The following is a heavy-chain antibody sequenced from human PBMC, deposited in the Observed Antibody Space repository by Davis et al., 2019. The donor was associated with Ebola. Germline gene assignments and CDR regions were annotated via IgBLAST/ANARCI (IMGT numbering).Heavy chain of an antibody. V-gene: IGHV4-59*01. CDR1: GGSINYD. Sequence: PSETLSLTCTVSGGSINYDWAWIRQPPGKGLEWIGYISYSGNTNYNPSLKSRVTVSVDTSKNQFSLQLSSVTAADTAVYYCTRALMTYSTLTTRYYYYGVDVWGQGTTVTVSS. CDR2: ISYSGNT. J-gene: IGHJ6*02. CDR3: TRALMTYSTLTTRYYYYGVDV. D-gene: IGHD4-11*01.